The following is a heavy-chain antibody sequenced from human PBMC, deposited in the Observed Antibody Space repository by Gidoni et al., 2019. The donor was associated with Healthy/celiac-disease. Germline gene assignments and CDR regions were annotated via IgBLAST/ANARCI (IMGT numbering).Heavy chain of an antibody. Sequence: QVQLVESGGGLVKPGGSLRLSCAASGVTFSDYYMSLTRQASWKGLEWVSYSSGISSYTNYADSVKGRFTISRDTAKNSLSLQLNSLRAEDTAVYYCARDRRITIFGPGLALGYGMDVWGQGTTVTVSS. CDR2: SSGISSYT. V-gene: IGHV3-11*06. CDR1: GVTFSDYY. CDR3: ARDRRITIFGPGLALGYGMDV. D-gene: IGHD3-3*01. J-gene: IGHJ6*02.